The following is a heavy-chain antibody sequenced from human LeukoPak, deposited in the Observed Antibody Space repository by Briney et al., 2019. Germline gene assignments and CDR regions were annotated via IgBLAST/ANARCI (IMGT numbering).Heavy chain of an antibody. CDR1: GFTFSSYW. CDR3: ARAATLYYYYMDV. Sequence: PGGSLRLSCAASGFTFSSYWMSWVRQAPGKGLEWVANIKQDGSEKYYVDSVKGRFTISRDNAKNSLYLQMNSLRAEDTAVYYCARAATLYYYYMDVWGKGTTVTVSS. V-gene: IGHV3-7*04. CDR2: IKQDGSEK. J-gene: IGHJ6*03. D-gene: IGHD2-15*01.